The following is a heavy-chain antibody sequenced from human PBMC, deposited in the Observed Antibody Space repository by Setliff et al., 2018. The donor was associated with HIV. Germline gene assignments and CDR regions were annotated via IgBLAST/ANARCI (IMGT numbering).Heavy chain of an antibody. J-gene: IGHJ5*02. V-gene: IGHV3-48*01. D-gene: IGHD6-13*01. CDR1: GFTFSSYS. Sequence: GGSLRLSCAASGFTFSSYSMNWVRQAPGKGLEWVSFISGNSGAVTYADSVKGRFTISRDNAKNSLYLQMNSLRAEDTAVYYCARDGTAAAPTWFDPWGQGTLVTVSS. CDR3: ARDGTAAAPTWFDP. CDR2: ISGNSGAV.